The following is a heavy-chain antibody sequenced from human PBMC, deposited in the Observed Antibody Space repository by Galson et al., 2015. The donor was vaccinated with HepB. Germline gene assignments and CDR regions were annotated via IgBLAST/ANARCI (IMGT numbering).Heavy chain of an antibody. CDR3: ASLRGTDPLGFDY. D-gene: IGHD3-16*01. V-gene: IGHV5-51*01. CDR1: GYNFATHW. CDR2: IYPAYSDA. Sequence: QSGAEVKKPGESLKISCKGSGYNFATHWIGWVRQMPGKGLEWVGIIYPAYSDARYSPSFQGQVTISADKSISTAYLRWSSLKASDTAMYYCASLRGTDPLGFDYRGQGTLVTVSS. J-gene: IGHJ4*02.